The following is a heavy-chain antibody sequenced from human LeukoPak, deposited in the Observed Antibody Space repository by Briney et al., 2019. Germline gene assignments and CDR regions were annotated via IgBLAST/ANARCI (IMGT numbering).Heavy chain of an antibody. V-gene: IGHV3-23*01. J-gene: IGHJ6*03. CDR2: ISGSGDTT. D-gene: IGHD3-10*01. CDR1: GFTFSSYP. CDR3: AKAGITMVRGVIVYRTYYYYMDV. Sequence: PGGSLRLSCAASGFTFSSYPMSWVRQAPGKGLEWVSAISGSGDTTYYADSVKGRFTISRDNSKNTLYLQLNSLRAEDTAVYYCAKAGITMVRGVIVYRTYYYYMDVWGKGTTVTISS.